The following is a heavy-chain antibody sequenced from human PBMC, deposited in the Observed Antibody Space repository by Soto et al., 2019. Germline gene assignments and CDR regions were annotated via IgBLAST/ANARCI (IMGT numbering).Heavy chain of an antibody. Sequence: EVQLVESGGGLEKPGGSLRLSCAASGFTFSHVWMSWVRQAPGQGLEWVGRVKRKIDGETIDYAAPVKGRFTISRADAKDTLYLQMNRQNTEDTAVYYCATEASWSITNCPRAFDIWGQVTVVSVSS. J-gene: IGHJ3*02. CDR2: VKRKIDGETI. CDR1: GFTFSHVW. D-gene: IGHD3-10*01. V-gene: IGHV3-15*01. CDR3: ATEASWSITNCPRAFDI.